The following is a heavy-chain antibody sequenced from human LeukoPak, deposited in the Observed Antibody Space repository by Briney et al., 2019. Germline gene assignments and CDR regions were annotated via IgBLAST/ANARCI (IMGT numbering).Heavy chain of an antibody. CDR1: GGSVGSDNSY. CDR2: IYYSGST. Sequence: SETLSLTCTVSGGSVGSDNSYWSWIRQPPGQGLDWLGYIYYSGSTSYNPSLKSRITISMDASKNQFSLKLSSVTAADTAVYYCARVRVAEFDFWGQGSLVTVSS. V-gene: IGHV4-61*01. CDR3: ARVRVAEFDF. D-gene: IGHD2-15*01. J-gene: IGHJ4*02.